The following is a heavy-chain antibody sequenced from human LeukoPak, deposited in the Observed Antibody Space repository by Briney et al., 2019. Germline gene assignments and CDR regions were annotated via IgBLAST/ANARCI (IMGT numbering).Heavy chain of an antibody. CDR1: GYTFTGYC. CDR3: AILTAVPGTSYYGMDV. D-gene: IGHD6-19*01. CDR2: INPYRGGT. J-gene: IGHJ6*02. V-gene: IGHV1-2*02. Sequence: ASVKVSCKASGYTFTGYCMHWVRQAPGQGLEWMGWINPYRGGTNYAQKFQGRVTMTRDTSISTAYMELSRLRSDDTAVYYCAILTAVPGTSYYGMDVWGQGTTVTVPS.